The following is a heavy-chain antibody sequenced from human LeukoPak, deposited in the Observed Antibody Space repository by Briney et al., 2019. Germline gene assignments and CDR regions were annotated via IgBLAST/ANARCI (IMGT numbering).Heavy chain of an antibody. V-gene: IGHV4-34*01. D-gene: IGHD2-15*01. CDR1: GGSFSGYY. Sequence: KPSETLSLTCAVDGGSFSGYYWSWLRKPPGKGKERIGEINHGGSTNYNPSLKSLVTISLDTSKHQFSLKLSSVTATDTAVYYCARDRVVDATFYKYDAMDVWGQVTTVTVSS. J-gene: IGHJ6*02. CDR2: INHGGST. CDR3: ARDRVVDATFYKYDAMDV.